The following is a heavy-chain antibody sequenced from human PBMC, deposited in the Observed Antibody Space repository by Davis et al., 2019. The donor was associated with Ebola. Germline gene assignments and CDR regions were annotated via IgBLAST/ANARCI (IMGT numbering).Heavy chain of an antibody. V-gene: IGHV3-30-3*01. Sequence: PGGSLRLSCAASGFTFSSYAMHWVRQAPGKGLEWVAVISYDGSNKYYADSVKGRFTISRDDSKNTAYLQMNSLKTEDTAVYYCTRLDSGWVDYWGQGTLVTVSS. J-gene: IGHJ4*02. D-gene: IGHD6-19*01. CDR1: GFTFSSYA. CDR2: ISYDGSNK. CDR3: TRLDSGWVDY.